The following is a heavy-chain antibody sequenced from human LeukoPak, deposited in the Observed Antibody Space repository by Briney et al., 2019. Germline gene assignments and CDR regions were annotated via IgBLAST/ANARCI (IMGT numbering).Heavy chain of an antibody. CDR1: GGSISSYY. J-gene: IGHJ3*01. Sequence: SETLSPTCTVSGGSISSYYWSWIRQPPGKGLEWIGYIYYSGSTNYNPSLKSRVTISVDTSKNQFSLKLSSVTAADTAVYYCAKGTTVTTPPLSWGQGTMVTVSS. CDR3: AKGTTVTTPPLS. V-gene: IGHV4-59*08. D-gene: IGHD4-17*01. CDR2: IYYSGST.